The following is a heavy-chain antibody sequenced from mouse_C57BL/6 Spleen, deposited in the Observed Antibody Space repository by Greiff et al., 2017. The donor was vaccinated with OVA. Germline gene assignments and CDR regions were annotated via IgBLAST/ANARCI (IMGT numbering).Heavy chain of an antibody. V-gene: IGHV3-6*01. CDR3: ASEAY. CDR1: GYSITSGYY. J-gene: IGHJ3*01. Sequence: ESGPGLVKPSQSLSLTCSVTGYSITSGYYWNWIRQFPGNKLEWMGYISYDGSNNYNPSLKNRISITRDTSKNQFFLKLNSVTTEDTATYYCASEAYWGQGTLVTVSA. CDR2: ISYDGSN.